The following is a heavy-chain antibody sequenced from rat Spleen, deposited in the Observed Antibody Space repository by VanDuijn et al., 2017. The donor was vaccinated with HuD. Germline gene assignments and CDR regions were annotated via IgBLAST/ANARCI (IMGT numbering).Heavy chain of an antibody. Sequence: EVQLVESGGGLVQPGRSLKLSCAASGFTFSDNNMAWVRQAPKKGLEWVATISYDGSGTYYGDSVRGRFTISRDNAKTTLYLQMDSLRSEDTATYYCAKDKGEYNNLFDYWGQGVMVTVTS. CDR1: GFTFSDNN. J-gene: IGHJ2*01. D-gene: IGHD1-10*01. CDR3: AKDKGEYNNLFDY. V-gene: IGHV5-7*01. CDR2: ISYDGSGT.